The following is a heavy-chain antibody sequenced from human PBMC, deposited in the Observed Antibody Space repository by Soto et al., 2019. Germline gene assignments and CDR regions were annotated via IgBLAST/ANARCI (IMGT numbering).Heavy chain of an antibody. CDR3: AREGGLIDY. Sequence: QVQLVESGGGVVQPGRSLRLSCAASGFTFSSYGMPWVRQAPGKGLEWVAVIWYDGSNKYYADSGKGRFTISRDNSKNPLYLEMNSLRAEGTGVYYCAREGGLIDYWGQGTLGIVSS. CDR2: IWYDGSNK. D-gene: IGHD3-16*01. V-gene: IGHV3-33*01. CDR1: GFTFSSYG. J-gene: IGHJ4*02.